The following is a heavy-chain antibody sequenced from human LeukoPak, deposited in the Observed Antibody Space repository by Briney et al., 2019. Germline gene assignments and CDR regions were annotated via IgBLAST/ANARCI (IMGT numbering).Heavy chain of an antibody. CDR2: IYWDSEK. V-gene: IGHV2-5*02. CDR3: AHGRWVQLAIYFAN. J-gene: IGHJ4*02. CDR1: GFSVGTSGMR. D-gene: IGHD3-3*02. Sequence: SGPRLVRPTQTLTLSCTVSGFSVGTSGMRVGWIRQPPAWALEWLALIYWDSEKRYSPSLKTRLTITKDTSKNQVVLTMTDIDPVDTATYYCAHGRWVQLAIYFANWGQGALVTASS.